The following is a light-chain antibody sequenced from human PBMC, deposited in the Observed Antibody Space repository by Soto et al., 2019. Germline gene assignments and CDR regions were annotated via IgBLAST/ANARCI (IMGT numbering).Light chain of an antibody. J-gene: IGKJ4*01. CDR3: QWRSDWPPRLT. CDR2: DAS. CDR1: ESIGNY. V-gene: IGKV3-11*01. Sequence: EVVLTQSPATLSLSPGERATLSCRASESIGNYLAWYQQKLGQAPKLLIYDASHRAIGIPGRFSGGGSGTDLTLTISSLEPEDFAVYYCQWRSDWPPRLTFGGGTKVEIK.